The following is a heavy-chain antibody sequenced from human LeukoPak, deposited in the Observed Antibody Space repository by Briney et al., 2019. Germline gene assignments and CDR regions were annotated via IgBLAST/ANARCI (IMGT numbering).Heavy chain of an antibody. J-gene: IGHJ4*02. CDR2: IYPGDSDA. Sequence: GESLKISCKGSGYSFTSYWIGWVRQMPGKGLEWMGIIYPGDSDARYSPSFQGQVTISADKSISTAYLQWSSLKASDTAMYYCARRGSGYDSSGYSYYFDYWGQGTLVTVSS. V-gene: IGHV5-51*01. D-gene: IGHD3-22*01. CDR1: GYSFTSYW. CDR3: ARRGSGYDSSGYSYYFDY.